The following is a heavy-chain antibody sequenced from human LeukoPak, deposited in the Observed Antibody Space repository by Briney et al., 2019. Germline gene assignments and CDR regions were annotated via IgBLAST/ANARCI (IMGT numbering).Heavy chain of an antibody. J-gene: IGHJ6*03. CDR1: GFTFSSYG. CDR3: AKDGLTISLGFYMDV. D-gene: IGHD4/OR15-4a*01. CDR2: ISSGSRNI. Sequence: GGSLRLSCAASGFTFSSYGMHWVRQAPGKGLEWVSSISSGSRNILYADSVKGRFTISRDNSKNTLYLQMNSLRPDDTAVYYCAKDGLTISLGFYMDVWGKGTTVTVSS. V-gene: IGHV3-NL1*01.